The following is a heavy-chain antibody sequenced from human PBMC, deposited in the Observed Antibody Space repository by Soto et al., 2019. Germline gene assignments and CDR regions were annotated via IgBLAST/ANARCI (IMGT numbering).Heavy chain of an antibody. CDR1: GGNFSSYA. J-gene: IGHJ4*02. D-gene: IGHD5-12*01. Sequence: QVQLVQSGAEVKKPGSSVKVSCKASGGNFSSYAISWVRQAPGQGLEWMGGIIPIFGTANYAQKFQGRVTITADESTSTAYMELSSLRSEDTAVYYCAREENIVATTVPYFDYWGQGTLVTVSS. V-gene: IGHV1-69*01. CDR3: AREENIVATTVPYFDY. CDR2: IIPIFGTA.